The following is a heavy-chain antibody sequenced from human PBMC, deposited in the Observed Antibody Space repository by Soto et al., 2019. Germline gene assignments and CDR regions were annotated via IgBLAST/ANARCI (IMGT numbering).Heavy chain of an antibody. CDR1: GFTFSSYA. Sequence: EVQLLESGGGLVQPGGSLRLSCAASGFTFSSYAMSWVRQAPGKGLEWVSAISGSGGSTYYADSVKGRFTISRANSKNTLYLQMNSLRAEDTAVYYCAKERGVLRYLDGVMDVWGQGTTVTVSS. J-gene: IGHJ6*02. CDR3: AKERGVLRYLDGVMDV. D-gene: IGHD3-9*01. CDR2: ISGSGGST. V-gene: IGHV3-23*01.